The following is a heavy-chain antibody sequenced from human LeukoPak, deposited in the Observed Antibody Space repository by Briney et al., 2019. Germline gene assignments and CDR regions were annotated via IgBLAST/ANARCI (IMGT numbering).Heavy chain of an antibody. J-gene: IGHJ3*02. V-gene: IGHV4-59*01. D-gene: IGHD3-22*01. CDR1: SGSISRFY. Sequence: PSETLSLTCTVSSGSISRFYWSWIRQPPGKGLEWIGYVYYSGNTNYNPSLKSRVTISVDTSKMQFSLKLSSVTAADTAVYYCARDQLYFDSSGYYRTDAFDIWGQGTMVTVFS. CDR3: ARDQLYFDSSGYYRTDAFDI. CDR2: VYYSGNT.